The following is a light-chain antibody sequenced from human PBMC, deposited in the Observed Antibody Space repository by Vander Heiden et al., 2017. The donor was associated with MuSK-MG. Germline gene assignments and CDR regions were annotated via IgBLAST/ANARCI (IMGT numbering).Light chain of an antibody. CDR2: DVS. CDR1: QNVRSTY. J-gene: IGKJ1*01. CDR3: QQDNSSPWT. V-gene: IGKV3D-20*01. Sequence: EIVLTQSPATLSLSPGERATLSCGASQNVRSTYLAWYQQKAGRPPRLLIYDVSSRATGIPDRFIGSGSGTDFTLTISRLEPEDFAVYCCQQDNSSPWTFGQGTRVEVK.